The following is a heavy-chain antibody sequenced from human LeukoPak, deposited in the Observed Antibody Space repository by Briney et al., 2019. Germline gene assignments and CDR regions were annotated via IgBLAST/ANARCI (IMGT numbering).Heavy chain of an antibody. CDR3: AKVSSGEGDYYFDY. CDR2: ISGDGGST. CDR1: GFTFDDYA. J-gene: IGHJ4*02. V-gene: IGHV3-43*02. D-gene: IGHD5-18*01. Sequence: GGSLRLSCAASGFTFDDYAMHWVRQAPGKGLEWVSLISGDGGSTYYADFVKGRFTISRDNSKNSLYLQMNSLKTEDTALYYCAKVSSGEGDYYFDYWGQGTLVTVSS.